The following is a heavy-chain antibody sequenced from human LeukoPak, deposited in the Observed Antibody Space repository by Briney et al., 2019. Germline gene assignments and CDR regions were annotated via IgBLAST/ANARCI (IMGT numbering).Heavy chain of an antibody. V-gene: IGHV3-21*01. J-gene: IGHJ4*02. D-gene: IGHD3-10*01. CDR1: GFTFSSYS. CDR3: ARDRVPMGLSDY. Sequence: GGSLRLSCAASGFTFSSYSMNWVRQAPGKGLEWVSSISSSSSYIYYADSVKGRFTISRDNAKNSLYPQMNSLRAEDTAVYYCARDRVPMGLSDYWGQGTLVTVPS. CDR2: ISSSSSYI.